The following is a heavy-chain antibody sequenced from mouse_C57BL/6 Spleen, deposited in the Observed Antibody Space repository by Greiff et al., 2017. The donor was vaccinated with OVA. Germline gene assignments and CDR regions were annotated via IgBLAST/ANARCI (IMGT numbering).Heavy chain of an antibody. CDR2: IDPSDSYT. J-gene: IGHJ1*03. D-gene: IGHD1-1*01. CDR1: GYTFTSYW. V-gene: IGHV1-69*01. CDR3: ARSYGSSPRYFDV. Sequence: VQLQQPGAELVMPGASVKLSCKASGYTFTSYWMHWVKQRPGQGLEWIGEIDPSDSYTNYNQKFKGKSTLTVDKSSSTAYMQLSSLTSEDASVDYCARSYGSSPRYFDVWGTGTTVTVSS.